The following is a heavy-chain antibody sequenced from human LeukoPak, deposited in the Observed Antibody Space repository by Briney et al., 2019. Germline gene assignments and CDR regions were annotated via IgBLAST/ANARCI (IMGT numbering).Heavy chain of an antibody. CDR2: ISWNSGSI. CDR3: AKGGSSSWWNWFGP. V-gene: IGHV3-9*03. J-gene: IGHJ5*02. CDR1: GFTFSTYN. Sequence: GGSLRLSCAASGFTFSTYNMNWVRQAPGKGLEWVSGISWNSGSIGYADSVKGRFTISRDNAKNSLYLQMNSLRAEDMGLYYCAKGGSSSWWNWFGPWGQGTLVTVSS. D-gene: IGHD6-13*01.